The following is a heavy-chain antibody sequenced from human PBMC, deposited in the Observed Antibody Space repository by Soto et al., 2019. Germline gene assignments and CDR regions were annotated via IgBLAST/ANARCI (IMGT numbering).Heavy chain of an antibody. J-gene: IGHJ5*02. Sequence: QVQLVESGGGLVKPGGSLRLSCAASGIVFSDYMSWVRQAPGKGLEWLSYISGSGRTIYSADSVKGRFTISRDNATNSLYLQMNNVRTEDTAVYYCARWPFAWGWFDPWGQGTLVTVSS. V-gene: IGHV3-11*01. D-gene: IGHD3-16*01. CDR3: ARWPFAWGWFDP. CDR1: GIVFSDY. CDR2: ISGSGRTI.